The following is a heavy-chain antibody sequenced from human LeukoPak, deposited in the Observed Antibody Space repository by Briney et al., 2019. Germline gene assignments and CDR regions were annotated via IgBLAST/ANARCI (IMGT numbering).Heavy chain of an antibody. J-gene: IGHJ4*02. V-gene: IGHV3-30*02. CDR2: VRYDGSIQ. D-gene: IGHD6-19*01. Sequence: PGGSLRLSCAAPGFNFHGYGMHWVRQAPGKGLDWVAFVRYDGSIQYYADSVKGRFAISRDNSKDTVSLQMNSLRPEDTAVYYCGKGSSTSACPDYWGQGTLVTVSS. CDR3: GKGSSTSACPDY. CDR1: GFNFHGYG.